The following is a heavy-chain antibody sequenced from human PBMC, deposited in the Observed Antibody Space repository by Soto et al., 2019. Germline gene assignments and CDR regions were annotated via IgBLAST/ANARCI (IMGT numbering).Heavy chain of an antibody. CDR1: GFTFSSYG. V-gene: IGHV3-30*03. Sequence: GSLRLSCAASGFTFSSYGMHWVRQAPGKGLEWVAVISYDGSNKYYADSVKGRSTISRDNSKNTLYLQMNSLRAEDTAVYYCASHPLMPHTYYYDSSGYYVLDYWGQGTLVTVSS. D-gene: IGHD3-22*01. J-gene: IGHJ4*02. CDR3: ASHPLMPHTYYYDSSGYYVLDY. CDR2: ISYDGSNK.